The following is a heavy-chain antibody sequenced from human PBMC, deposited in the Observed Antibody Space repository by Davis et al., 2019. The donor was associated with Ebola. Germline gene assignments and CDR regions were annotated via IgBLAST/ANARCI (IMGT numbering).Heavy chain of an antibody. CDR2: IIPIFGTA. J-gene: IGHJ6*02. CDR1: GGTFSSYA. V-gene: IGHV1-69*06. CDR3: ARDMESGYLPDYYYYGMDV. Sequence: SVKVSCKASGGTFSSYAISWVRQAPGQGLEWMGGIIPIFGTANYAQKFQGRVTITADKSTSTAYMELSSLRSEDTAVYYCARDMESGYLPDYYYYGMDVWGQGTTATVSS. D-gene: IGHD3-3*01.